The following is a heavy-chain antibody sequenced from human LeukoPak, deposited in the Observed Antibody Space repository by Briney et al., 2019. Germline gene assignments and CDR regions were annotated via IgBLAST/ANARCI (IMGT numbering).Heavy chain of an antibody. J-gene: IGHJ4*01. CDR1: GFTFSSYG. CDR2: IWYDGSNK. CDR3: ARGAVGADYFDY. V-gene: IGHV3-33*01. D-gene: IGHD1-26*01. Sequence: GGSLRLSCAASGFTFSSYGMHWVRQAPGKGLEWVAVIWYDGSNKYYADSVKGRFTISRDNSKNTLYLQMNSLRAEDTAVYYCARGAVGADYFDYWGRGTLVTVSS.